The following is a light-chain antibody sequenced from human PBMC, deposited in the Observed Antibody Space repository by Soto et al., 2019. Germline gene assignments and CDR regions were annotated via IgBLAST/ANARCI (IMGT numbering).Light chain of an antibody. J-gene: IGKJ2*01. CDR2: GAS. Sequence: EIVLTQSPGTLSLSPGERATLSCRASQSVSSNYLAWYQQKPGQAPRLLIYGASSRATGIPDRFSGSGSGTDFTLTISRLEPEDFAMYYCQQYGISPYTFGQGTKLEIK. CDR1: QSVSSNY. CDR3: QQYGISPYT. V-gene: IGKV3-20*01.